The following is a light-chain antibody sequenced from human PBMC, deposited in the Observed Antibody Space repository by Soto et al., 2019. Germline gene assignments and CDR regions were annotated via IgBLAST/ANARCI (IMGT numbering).Light chain of an antibody. Sequence: QSALTQPPSASGSPGQSVTISCTGASSDVGGYDFVSWYQQHPGKAPKLMIYDVTKRPSGVPDRFSGSKSGNTASLTVSGLQAEDEADYYCSSYEGSRLPVAFGGGTKLTVL. CDR3: SSYEGSRLPVA. V-gene: IGLV2-8*01. CDR2: DVT. J-gene: IGLJ3*02. CDR1: SSDVGGYDF.